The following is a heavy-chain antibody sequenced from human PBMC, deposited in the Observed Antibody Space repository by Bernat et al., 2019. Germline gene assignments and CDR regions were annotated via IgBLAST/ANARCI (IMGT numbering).Heavy chain of an antibody. CDR3: ARHGLGRKGNWHFDL. V-gene: IGHV4-59*08. CDR1: GGSISGYY. J-gene: IGHJ2*01. CDR2: IYYSGGT. Sequence: QVQLQESGPGLVKPSETLSLTCTVSGGSISGYYWSWIRQPPGKGLEWIGNIYYSGGTKYNPSLKSRVTISVDTCKNQVSLKLSSVTAADAAVYYCARHGLGRKGNWHFDLWGRGTLVTV. D-gene: IGHD6-19*01.